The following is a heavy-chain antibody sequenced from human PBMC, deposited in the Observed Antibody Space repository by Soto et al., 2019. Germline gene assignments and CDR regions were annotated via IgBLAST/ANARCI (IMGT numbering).Heavy chain of an antibody. Sequence: GASVKVSCTDSGYTFTSYGISWVRQATGQGLEWMGWISAYNGNTNYAQKLQGRVTMTTDTSTSTAYMELRGLRSDDTAAYYCARDPGPWPPGFAPWGQGPLFTVSS. CDR1: GYTFTSYG. J-gene: IGHJ5*02. CDR2: ISAYNGNT. CDR3: ARDPGPWPPGFAP. V-gene: IGHV1-18*01.